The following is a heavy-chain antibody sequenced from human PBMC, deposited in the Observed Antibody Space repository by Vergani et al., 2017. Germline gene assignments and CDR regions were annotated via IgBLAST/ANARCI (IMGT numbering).Heavy chain of an antibody. Sequence: EMQLLESGGGLVQPGGSLRLSCAASGFTFSSYAMSWVRQAPGKGLEWVSVIYSGGSSTYYADSVKGRFTISRDNSKKTLYLQMNSLIAEDTAVYYCAKNPHGGGSGSYYYYYMDVWGKGTTVTVSS. CDR3: AKNPHGGGSGSYYYYYMDV. CDR2: IYSGGSST. V-gene: IGHV3-23*03. CDR1: GFTFSSYA. J-gene: IGHJ6*03. D-gene: IGHD3-10*01.